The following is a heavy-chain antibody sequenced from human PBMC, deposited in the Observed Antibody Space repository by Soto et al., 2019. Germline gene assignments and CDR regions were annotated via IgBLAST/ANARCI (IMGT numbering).Heavy chain of an antibody. CDR2: IKQDGSEK. D-gene: IGHD3-3*01. V-gene: IGHV3-7*01. Sequence: GGSLRLSCAASGFTFSSYWMSWVRQAPGKGLEWVANIKQDGSEKYYVDSVKGRFTISRDNAKNSLYLQMNSLRAEDTAVYYCARLRFLEWLFPNDAFDIWGQGTMVTVSS. CDR3: ARLRFLEWLFPNDAFDI. CDR1: GFTFSSYW. J-gene: IGHJ3*02.